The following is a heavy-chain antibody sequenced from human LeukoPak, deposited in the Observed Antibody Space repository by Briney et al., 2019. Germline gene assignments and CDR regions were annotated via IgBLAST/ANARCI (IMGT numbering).Heavy chain of an antibody. J-gene: IGHJ6*04. CDR1: GFTFSNYA. D-gene: IGHD1-26*01. Sequence: PGGSLRLSCAASGFTFSNYAVSWVRQAPGKGLEWVSGISGSGGSTYYADSVKGRFTISRDNSKNTLYLQMNSLRAEDTAIYYCAKELSGSRNVWGKGTTVTVSS. CDR2: ISGSGGST. V-gene: IGHV3-23*01. CDR3: AKELSGSRNV.